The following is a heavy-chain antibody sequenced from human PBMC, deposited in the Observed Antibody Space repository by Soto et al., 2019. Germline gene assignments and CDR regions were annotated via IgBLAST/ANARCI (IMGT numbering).Heavy chain of an antibody. CDR2: IYYSGST. CDR1: GGSISSSSYY. CDR3: ARAHSGWLGGVDD. D-gene: IGHD6-19*01. Sequence: SETLSLTCTVSGGSISSSSYYWGWIRQPPGKGLEWIGSIYYSGSTYYNPSLKSRVTISVDTSKNQFSLKLSSVTAADTAVYYCARAHSGWLGGVDDWGQGTLVTVSS. J-gene: IGHJ4*02. V-gene: IGHV4-39*01.